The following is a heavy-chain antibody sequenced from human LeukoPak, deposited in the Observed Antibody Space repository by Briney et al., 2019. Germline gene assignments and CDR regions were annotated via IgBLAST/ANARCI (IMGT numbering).Heavy chain of an antibody. D-gene: IGHD3-22*01. J-gene: IGHJ4*02. Sequence: GGSLRLSCAASGFTFSSYAMSWVRQAPGKGLEWVSAISGSGGSTYYADSVKGRFTISRDNSKSTLYLQMNSLRAEDTAVYYCAKAQPQRNYYDSSGYSYYFDYWGQGTLVTVSS. CDR2: ISGSGGST. V-gene: IGHV3-23*01. CDR1: GFTFSSYA. CDR3: AKAQPQRNYYDSSGYSYYFDY.